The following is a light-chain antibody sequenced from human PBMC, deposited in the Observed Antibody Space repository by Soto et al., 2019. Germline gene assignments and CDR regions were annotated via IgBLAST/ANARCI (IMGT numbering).Light chain of an antibody. J-gene: IGLJ1*01. CDR3: SSYAGSNNFV. V-gene: IGLV2-8*01. Sequence: ALTQPPSASGSPGQSVTISCTGTSSDVGGYNYVSWYQQHPGKAPKLVIYEVSKRPSGVPDRFSGSKSGNTASLTVSGLQAEDEADYYCSSYAGSNNFVFGTGTKVTVL. CDR1: SSDVGGYNY. CDR2: EVS.